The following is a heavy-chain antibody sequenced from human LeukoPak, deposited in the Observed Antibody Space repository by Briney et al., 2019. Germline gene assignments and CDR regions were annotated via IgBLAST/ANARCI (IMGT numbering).Heavy chain of an antibody. J-gene: IGHJ5*02. Sequence: SETLSLTCAVSGASITSSKYCSWVRQPPGKGLEWIGSIYYSGSTYYNPSLKSRVTISVDTSKNQFSLKLSSVTAADTAVYYCARAGDRGSGSYGWFDPWGQGTLVTVSS. D-gene: IGHD3-10*01. CDR1: GASITSSKY. CDR3: ARAGDRGSGSYGWFDP. CDR2: IYYSGST. V-gene: IGHV4-39*07.